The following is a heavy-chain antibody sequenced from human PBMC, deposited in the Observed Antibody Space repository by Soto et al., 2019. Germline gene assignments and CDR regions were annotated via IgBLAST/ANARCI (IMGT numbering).Heavy chain of an antibody. CDR2: IGTYNANT. J-gene: IGHJ4*02. D-gene: IGHD3-10*01. CDR1: GYTFINYD. V-gene: IGHV1-18*01. CDR3: ARVYGSGFCFDY. Sequence: QVQLVQSGAEVKKPGASVKVSCKASGYTFINYDITWVRQAPGQGLEWMGWIGTYNANTNYAQKLQGRVTMTTDTSTSTAYMELRGLRSDDTVVYYCARVYGSGFCFDYWGQGTLVTVSS.